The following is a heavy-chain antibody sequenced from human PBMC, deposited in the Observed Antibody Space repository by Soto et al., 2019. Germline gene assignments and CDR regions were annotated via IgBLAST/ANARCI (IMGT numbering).Heavy chain of an antibody. D-gene: IGHD2-15*01. CDR1: GFTFSSYS. CDR3: ARDFPEYCSGGSCYIFFYYYYMDV. CDR2: ISSSSSYI. J-gene: IGHJ6*03. Sequence: GSLRLSCAASGFTFSSYSMNWVRQAPGKGLEWVSSISSSSSYIYYADSVKGRFTISRDNAKNSLYLQMNSLRAEDTAVYYCARDFPEYCSGGSCYIFFYYYYMDVWGKGTTVTVSS. V-gene: IGHV3-21*01.